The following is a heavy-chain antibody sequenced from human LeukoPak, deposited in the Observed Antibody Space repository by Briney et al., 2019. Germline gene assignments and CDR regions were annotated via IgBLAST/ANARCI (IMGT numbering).Heavy chain of an antibody. Sequence: GGSLRLSCAASGFTFSSYSMNWVRQAPGKGLEWVSSISSTSSYIYYADSVKGRFTISRDNAKNSLYLQMNSLRAEDTAVYHCARGVVGASTGFDYWGQGTLVTVSS. CDR2: ISSTSSYI. CDR1: GFTFSSYS. D-gene: IGHD1-26*01. V-gene: IGHV3-21*01. CDR3: ARGVVGASTGFDY. J-gene: IGHJ4*02.